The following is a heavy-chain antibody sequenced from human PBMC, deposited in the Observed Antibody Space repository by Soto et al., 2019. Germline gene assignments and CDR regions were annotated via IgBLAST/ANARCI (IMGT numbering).Heavy chain of an antibody. CDR3: ARQRPTDGRWEFANYYGMDV. J-gene: IGHJ6*02. V-gene: IGHV4-34*12. CDR2: IIHSEST. Sequence: SETLSLTCAVYGGSFSAYYWSWVRQPPGKGLEWIGEIIHSESTKYNPSLKSRVTISVDTSKNQFSLKLSTVTAADTAVYYCARQRPTDGRWEFANYYGMDVWGQGTPVTVSS. CDR1: GGSFSAYY. D-gene: IGHD1-26*01.